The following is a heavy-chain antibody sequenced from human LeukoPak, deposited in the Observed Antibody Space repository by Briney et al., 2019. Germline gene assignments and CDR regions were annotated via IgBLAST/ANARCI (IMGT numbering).Heavy chain of an antibody. J-gene: IGHJ5*02. D-gene: IGHD6-6*01. V-gene: IGHV4-39*07. CDR2: IYYSGST. Sequence: SETLSLTCTVSGGSISSSSYYWGWIRQPPGKGLEWIGSIYYSGSTYYNPSLKSRVTISVDRSKNQFSLKLSSVTAADTAVYYCARGYSSSSGRWFDPWGQGTLVTVSS. CDR1: GGSISSSSYY. CDR3: ARGYSSSSGRWFDP.